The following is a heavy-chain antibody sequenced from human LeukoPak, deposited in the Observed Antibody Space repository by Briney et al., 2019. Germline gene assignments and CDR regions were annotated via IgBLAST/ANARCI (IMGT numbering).Heavy chain of an antibody. CDR1: GFTFSDNS. Sequence: GGSLRLSCAASGFTFSDNSMNWVRQAPGKGLEWLSYISSSSSTMYYADSVKGRFTISRDNAKNSLYLQMNSLRAEDTAVYYCARDRSYYDSGSHQGFDDWGQGTLVTVSS. CDR3: ARDRSYYDSGSHQGFDD. J-gene: IGHJ4*02. D-gene: IGHD3-10*01. V-gene: IGHV3-48*04. CDR2: ISSSSSTM.